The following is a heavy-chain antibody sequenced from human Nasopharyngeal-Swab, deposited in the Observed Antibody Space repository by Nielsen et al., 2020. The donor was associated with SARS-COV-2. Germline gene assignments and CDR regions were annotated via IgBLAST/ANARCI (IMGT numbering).Heavy chain of an antibody. J-gene: IGHJ6*02. CDR1: GFTFTMYS. CDR2: ISSRSNYI. V-gene: IGHV3-21*01. D-gene: IGHD1-1*01. CDR3: ARLGTESYHYYSLDV. Sequence: LKISCVPSGFTFTMYSMHWVRQAPGKGLEWVSSISSRSNYIYYGDSVKGRFTISRDNTQKSLYLEMNSLRVEDTAAYYCARLGTESYHYYSLDVWGQGTTVTVSS.